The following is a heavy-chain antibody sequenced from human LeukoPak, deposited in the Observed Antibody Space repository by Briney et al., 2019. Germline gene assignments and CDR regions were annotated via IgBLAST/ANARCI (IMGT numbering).Heavy chain of an antibody. CDR3: AKVSYHYYGSGSYVLDY. D-gene: IGHD3-10*01. CDR1: GFTFSRYA. V-gene: IGHV3-23*01. Sequence: PGGSLRLSCAASGFTFSRYAMSWGRQAPGKGLEWVSAISVSGGSAYHADSVKGRFTISRDNSKNTLYLQMNSLRAAATAVYYCAKVSYHYYGSGSYVLDYWGQGTLVTVPS. J-gene: IGHJ4*02. CDR2: ISVSGGSA.